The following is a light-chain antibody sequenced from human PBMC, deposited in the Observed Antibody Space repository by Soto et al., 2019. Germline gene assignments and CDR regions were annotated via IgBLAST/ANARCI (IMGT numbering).Light chain of an antibody. Sequence: QSALTQPASVSGSPGQSITISCTGTSSDVGGYNYVSWYQQHPGKAPQPMIYDVSNRPSGVSNRFSGSKSGNTASLTISGLQGEDEADYYCRSYTSSSTWVFGGGTKLTVL. V-gene: IGLV2-14*01. J-gene: IGLJ3*02. CDR1: SSDVGGYNY. CDR3: RSYTSSSTWV. CDR2: DVS.